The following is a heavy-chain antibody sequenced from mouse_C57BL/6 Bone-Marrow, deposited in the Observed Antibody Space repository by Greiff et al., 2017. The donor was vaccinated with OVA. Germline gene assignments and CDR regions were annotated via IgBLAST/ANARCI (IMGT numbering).Heavy chain of an antibody. CDR1: GYTFTSYW. V-gene: IGHV1-55*01. Sequence: QVQLQQPGAELVKPGASVKMSCKASGYTFTSYWITWVKQRPGQGLEWIGDIYPGSGSTNYNEKFKSKATLTVDTSSSTAYMQLSSLTSEDSAVYYCARRSRDYWYFDVWGTGTTVTVSS. CDR3: ARRSRDYWYFDV. J-gene: IGHJ1*03. CDR2: IYPGSGST.